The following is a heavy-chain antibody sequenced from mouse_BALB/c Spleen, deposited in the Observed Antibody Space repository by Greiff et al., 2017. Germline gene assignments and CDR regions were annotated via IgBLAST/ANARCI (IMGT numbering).Heavy chain of an antibody. V-gene: IGHV3-8*02. Sequence: VQLKESGPSLVKPSQTLSLTCSVTGDSITSGYWNWIRKFPGNKLEYMGYISYSGSTYYNPSLKSRISITRDTSKNQYYLQLNSVTTEDTATYYCARFGEGDYYAMDYWGQGTSVTVSS. CDR2: ISYSGST. CDR3: ARFGEGDYYAMDY. J-gene: IGHJ4*01. CDR1: GDSITSGY. D-gene: IGHD3-1*01.